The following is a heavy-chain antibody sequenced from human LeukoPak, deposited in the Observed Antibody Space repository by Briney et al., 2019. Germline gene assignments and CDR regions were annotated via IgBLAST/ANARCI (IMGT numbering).Heavy chain of an antibody. J-gene: IGHJ4*02. CDR2: IHYDGTNK. CDR1: GFTFSTYG. Sequence: GGSLRLSCAASGFTFSTYGMHWVRQAPGKGLEWVTSIHYDGTNKYYAEAVKGRFTISRDNSKNTLYLQMNSLRAEDTAVYYCAKDGSQVLRYFDWLLSAYFDYWGQGTLVTVSS. CDR3: AKDGSQVLRYFDWLLSAYFDY. D-gene: IGHD3-9*01. V-gene: IGHV3-30*02.